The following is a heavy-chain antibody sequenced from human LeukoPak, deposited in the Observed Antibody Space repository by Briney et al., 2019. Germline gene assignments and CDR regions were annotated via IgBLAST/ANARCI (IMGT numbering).Heavy chain of an antibody. J-gene: IGHJ4*02. CDR3: ARLRGYSYGDY. Sequence: SETLSLTCTVSGVSISSSNYYWGWIRQPPGKRLEWIGSVHYSGSTYYNPSLKSRATMSVDASKNQFSLNLSSVTAADTAAYYCARLRGYSYGDYWGQGTLVTVSS. CDR1: GVSISSSNYY. V-gene: IGHV4-39*01. CDR2: VHYSGST. D-gene: IGHD5-18*01.